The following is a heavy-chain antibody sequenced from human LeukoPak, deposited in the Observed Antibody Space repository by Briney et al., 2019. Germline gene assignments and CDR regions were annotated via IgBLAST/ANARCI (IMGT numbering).Heavy chain of an antibody. CDR2: MNPNSGNT. CDR1: GYTFTNYY. CDR3: AREVRGVTADY. D-gene: IGHD3-10*01. J-gene: IGHJ4*02. V-gene: IGHV1-8*02. Sequence: ASVKVSCKASGYTFTNYYMHWVRQAPGQGLEWMGWMNPNSGNTGYAQKFQGRVTMTRNTSISTAYMELSSLRSEDTAVYYCAREVRGVTADYWGQGTLVTVSS.